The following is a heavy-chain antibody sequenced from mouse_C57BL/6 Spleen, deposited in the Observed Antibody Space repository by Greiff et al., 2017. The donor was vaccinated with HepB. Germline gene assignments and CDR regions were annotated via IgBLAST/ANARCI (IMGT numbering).Heavy chain of an antibody. CDR2: IWRGGST. CDR1: GFSLTSYG. J-gene: IGHJ2*01. D-gene: IGHD2-5*01. CDR3: AKNGGGYGSNYVERYYFDY. Sequence: VQRVESGPGLVQPSQSLSITCTVSGFSLTSYGVHWVRQSPGKGLEWLGVIWRGGSTDYNAAFMSRLSITKDNSKSQVFFKMNSLQADDTAIYYCAKNGGGYGSNYVERYYFDYWGQGTTLTVSS. V-gene: IGHV2-5*01.